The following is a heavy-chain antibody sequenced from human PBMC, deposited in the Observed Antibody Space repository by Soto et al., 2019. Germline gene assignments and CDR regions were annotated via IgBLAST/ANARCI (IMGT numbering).Heavy chain of an antibody. CDR2: IDPSDSYI. CDR3: AIVTAETAYHYFDF. D-gene: IGHD1-1*01. J-gene: IGHJ4*02. Sequence: GESLKISCKGSGYKFTNYWLSWVRQTPGKGLEWMGRIDPSDSYINYSPSFRGHVTISIDESISTAHLQWSSLKVSDTATYYCAIVTAETAYHYFDFWGQGTLVTVSS. V-gene: IGHV5-10-1*01. CDR1: GYKFTNYW.